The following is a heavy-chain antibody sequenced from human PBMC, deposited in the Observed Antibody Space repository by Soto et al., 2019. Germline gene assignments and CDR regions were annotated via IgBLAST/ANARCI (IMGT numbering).Heavy chain of an antibody. J-gene: IGHJ4*02. D-gene: IGHD3-22*01. CDR2: IYSGGST. CDR3: ARYYYDSSGYYYCDY. V-gene: IGHV3-53*01. CDR1: GFTVSSNY. Sequence: GGSLRLSCAASGFTVSSNYMSWVRQAPGKGLEWVSVIYSGGSTYYADSVKGRFTISRDNSKNTLYLQMNSLRAEDTAVYYCARYYYDSSGYYYCDYWGQGTLVTVSS.